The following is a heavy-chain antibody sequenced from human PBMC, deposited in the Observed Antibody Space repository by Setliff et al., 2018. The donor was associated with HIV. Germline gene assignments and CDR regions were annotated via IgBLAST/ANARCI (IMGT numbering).Heavy chain of an antibody. CDR3: ARERFWSGYYNSKMGHNWFDP. D-gene: IGHD3-3*01. J-gene: IGHJ5*02. CDR2: INTGKGNT. Sequence: ASVKVSCKASGYTFTRNAMHWVRQAPGQRLECMVWINTGKGNTKYSQKFQGRVTITRDTSASTAYMELSSLRSEDTAMYYCARERFWSGYYNSKMGHNWFDPWGQGTLVTVSS. V-gene: IGHV1-3*04. CDR1: GYTFTRNA.